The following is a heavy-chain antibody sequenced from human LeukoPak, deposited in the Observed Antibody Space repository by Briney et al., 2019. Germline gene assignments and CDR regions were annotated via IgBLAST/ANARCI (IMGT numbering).Heavy chain of an antibody. D-gene: IGHD6-13*01. CDR1: GYTFTSYD. CDR2: INPNSGGT. J-gene: IGHJ4*02. Sequence: GASVKVSCKASGYTFTSYDINWVRQATGQGLEWMGWINPNSGGTNYAQKFQGWVTMTRDTSISTAYMELSRLRSDDTAVYYCAREGGIAAAGTLKGNDYWGQGTLVTVSS. V-gene: IGHV1-2*04. CDR3: AREGGIAAAGTLKGNDY.